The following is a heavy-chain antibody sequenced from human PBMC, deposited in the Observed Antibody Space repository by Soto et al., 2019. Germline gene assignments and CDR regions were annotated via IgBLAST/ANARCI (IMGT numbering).Heavy chain of an antibody. CDR2: ISFSGGTI. V-gene: IGHV3-48*03. D-gene: IGHD3-10*01. J-gene: IGHJ6*02. CDR1: GLSFSDYE. CDR3: TRGAGFFYGVDV. Sequence: GGSLRLSCAASGLSFSDYEMNGVRQAAGKGLEWIAHISFSGGTIYYGDSVKGRFSISRDNSKTFLYLQMSGLRADDSAVYYCTRGAGFFYGVDVWGLGTTVTVSS.